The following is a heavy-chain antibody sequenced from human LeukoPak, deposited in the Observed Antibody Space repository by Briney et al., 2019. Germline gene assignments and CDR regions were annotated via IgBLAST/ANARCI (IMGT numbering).Heavy chain of an antibody. CDR1: GFTFSSYA. J-gene: IGHJ4*02. D-gene: IGHD3-10*01. CDR2: ISGSGGST. V-gene: IGHV3-23*01. Sequence: PGGSLRLSCAASGFTFSSYAMSWVRQAPGKGLEWVSSISGSGGSTSYADSVKGRFTISRDNSKNTLYLQMNSLRAEDTAVYYCAKQYYYGSGSGYFDYWGQGTLVTVSS. CDR3: AKQYYYGSGSGYFDY.